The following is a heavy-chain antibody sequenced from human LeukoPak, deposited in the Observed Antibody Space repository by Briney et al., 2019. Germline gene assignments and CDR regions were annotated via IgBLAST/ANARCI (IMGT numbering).Heavy chain of an antibody. J-gene: IGHJ4*02. CDR1: GFTFSSYA. Sequence: PGGSLRLSCAASGFTFSSYAMSWVRQAPGKGLEWVSGISGSGGTTYYADSVKGRFTISRDNAKKSLYLQMNSLRAEDTAVYYCATPGLLGYCSSAICAPPGYWGQGTLVTVSS. D-gene: IGHD2-2*01. CDR2: ISGSGGTT. V-gene: IGHV3-23*01. CDR3: ATPGLLGYCSSAICAPPGY.